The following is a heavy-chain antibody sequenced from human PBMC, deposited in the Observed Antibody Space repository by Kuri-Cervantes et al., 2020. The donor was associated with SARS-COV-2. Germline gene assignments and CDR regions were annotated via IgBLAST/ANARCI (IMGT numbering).Heavy chain of an antibody. CDR3: AKDRGDIVVVPAALGQY. Sequence: GESLKISCAASRFTFTSHAMHWVRQAPGKGLEWVAVISYDGSKKYYADSVKGRFTISRDNSKNTLYLQMNSLRAEDTAVYYCAKDRGDIVVVPAALGQYWGQGTLVTVSS. V-gene: IGHV3-30-3*01. D-gene: IGHD2-2*01. J-gene: IGHJ4*02. CDR1: RFTFTSHA. CDR2: ISYDGSKK.